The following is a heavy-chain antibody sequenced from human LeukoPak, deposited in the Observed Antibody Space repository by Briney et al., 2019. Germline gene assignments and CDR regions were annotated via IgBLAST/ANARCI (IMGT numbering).Heavy chain of an antibody. CDR2: IYSGGST. D-gene: IGHD3/OR15-3a*01. V-gene: IGHV3-66*01. CDR3: ARDDFSGTWDAFDY. J-gene: IGHJ4*02. Sequence: PGGSLRLSCAASGFTVSSNYMSWVRQAPGKGLEWVSVIYSGGSTYYADSVKGRFTISRDNSKNTLYLQMNSLRAEDTAVYYCARDDFSGTWDAFDYWGQGTLVTVFS. CDR1: GFTVSSNY.